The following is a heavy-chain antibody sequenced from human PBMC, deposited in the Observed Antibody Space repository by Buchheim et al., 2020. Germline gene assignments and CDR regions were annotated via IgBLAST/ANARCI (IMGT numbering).Heavy chain of an antibody. D-gene: IGHD1-1*01. Sequence: QVQLQESGPGLVKPSQTLSLTCTVSGGSISSGDYYWSWIRQPPGKGLEWVGYIFYIGSTYYNPSLKSRVTISMDKSTNQFSLKLSSVTAADTAVYYCARDRLDVQLERQGMGYWGQGTL. CDR1: GGSISSGDYY. J-gene: IGHJ4*02. CDR2: IFYIGST. V-gene: IGHV4-30-4*01. CDR3: ARDRLDVQLERQGMGY.